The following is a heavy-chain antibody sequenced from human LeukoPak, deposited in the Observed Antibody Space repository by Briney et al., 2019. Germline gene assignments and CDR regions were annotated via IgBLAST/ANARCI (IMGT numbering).Heavy chain of an antibody. CDR2: ISSSSSYI. Sequence: GGSLRLSRAPSGFTFSIYSMNCVREAPGGGVEWVSSISSSSSYIYYADSVKGRFTISRDNAKNSLYLQMHSLRAEDTAVYYCARDDDILTGYPFDYWGQGTLVTVSS. J-gene: IGHJ4*02. CDR3: ARDDDILTGYPFDY. V-gene: IGHV3-21*01. CDR1: GFTFSIYS. D-gene: IGHD3-9*01.